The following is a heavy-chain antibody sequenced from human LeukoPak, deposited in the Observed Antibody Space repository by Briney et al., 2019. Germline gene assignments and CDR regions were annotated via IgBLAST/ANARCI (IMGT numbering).Heavy chain of an antibody. CDR1: GFTFSNYW. CDR3: ARTLGYCSGGSCSYFDY. CDR2: VNSDGSST. D-gene: IGHD2-15*01. V-gene: IGHV3-74*01. J-gene: IGHJ4*02. Sequence: GGSLRLSCAASGFTFSNYWMHWVRQAPGKGLVWVSRVNSDGSSTYYADSVKGRFTISRDNSKNTLYLQMNSLRAEDTAIYYCARTLGYCSGGSCSYFDYWGQGTLVTVSS.